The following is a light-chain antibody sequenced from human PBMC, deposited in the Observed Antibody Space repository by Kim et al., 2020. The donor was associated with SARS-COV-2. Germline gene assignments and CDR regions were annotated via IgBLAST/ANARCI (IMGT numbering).Light chain of an antibody. J-gene: IGLJ2*01. CDR1: KLGDKY. CDR3: QAWDSSTGV. V-gene: IGLV3-1*01. Sequence: SYELTQPPSVSVSPGQTASITCSGDKLGDKYACWYQQKPGQSPVLVIYQDSKRPSGIPERFSGSNSGNTATLTISGTQAMDEAVYYCQAWDSSTGVFGGGTQLTVL. CDR2: QDS.